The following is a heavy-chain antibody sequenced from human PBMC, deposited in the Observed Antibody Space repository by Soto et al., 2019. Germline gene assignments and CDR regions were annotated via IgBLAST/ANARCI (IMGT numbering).Heavy chain of an antibody. D-gene: IGHD1-1*01. J-gene: IGHJ6*02. V-gene: IGHV4-59*07. CDR3: ASTNWESGYYYGMDV. CDR2: IYYSGST. Sequence: SGSLSLTXTVSGGSISSYCWSWIWQTPGKGLEWIGYIYYSGSTNYNPSLKGRVTISVDTSKNQFSLKLSSVTAADTAVYYCASTNWESGYYYGMDVWGQGTTVTVSS. CDR1: GGSISSYC.